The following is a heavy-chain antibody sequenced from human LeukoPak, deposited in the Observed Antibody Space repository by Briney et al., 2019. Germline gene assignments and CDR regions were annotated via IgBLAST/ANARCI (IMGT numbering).Heavy chain of an antibody. CDR2: INHSGST. V-gene: IGHV4-34*01. CDR3: ATYSSSTGWFDP. D-gene: IGHD5-12*01. Sequence: SETLSLTCAVYGGSFSGYYWSWIRQPPGKGLEWIGEINHSGSTNYNPSLKSRVTISVDTSKNQFSLKLTSVTAADTAVYYCATYSSSTGWFDPWGQGTLVTVSS. CDR1: GGSFSGYY. J-gene: IGHJ5*02.